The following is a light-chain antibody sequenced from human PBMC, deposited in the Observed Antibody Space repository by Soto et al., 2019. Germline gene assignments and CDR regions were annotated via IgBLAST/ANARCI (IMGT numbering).Light chain of an antibody. V-gene: IGLV2-14*01. CDR2: DVN. CDR3: SSYTSSSSNYV. CDR1: SSDVGGYNY. Sequence: QSVLTQPASVSGSPGQSITISCTGTSSDVGGYNYVSWYQQHPGKAPKLMIYDVNNRHSGVSNRFSGSKSANTASLTISGLQAEDEADYYCSSYTSSSSNYVFGTGTKVTVL. J-gene: IGLJ1*01.